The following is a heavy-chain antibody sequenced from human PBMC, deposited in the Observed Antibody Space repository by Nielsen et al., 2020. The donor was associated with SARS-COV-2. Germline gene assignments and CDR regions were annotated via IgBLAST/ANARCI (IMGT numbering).Heavy chain of an antibody. D-gene: IGHD3-9*01. V-gene: IGHV3-30*18. J-gene: IGHJ6*02. Sequence: GGSLRLSCAASGFTFSSYGMHWVRQAPGKGLEWVAVISYDGSNKYYADSVKGRFTISRDNSKNTLYLQMNSLRAGDTAVYYCAKVDDYYGMDVWGQGTTVTVSS. CDR1: GFTFSSYG. CDR2: ISYDGSNK. CDR3: AKVDDYYGMDV.